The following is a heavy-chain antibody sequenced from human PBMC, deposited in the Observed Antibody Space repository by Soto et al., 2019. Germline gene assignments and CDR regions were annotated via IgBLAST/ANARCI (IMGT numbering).Heavy chain of an antibody. CDR1: GFTFSRFG. CDR3: ARDNYNGDYPSPTDY. J-gene: IGHJ4*02. CDR2: IKQDGSDK. Sequence: VGSLRLSCAASGFTFSRFGMTWVRQAPGKGLECVANIKQDGSDKYYLDSVKGRFTISRDNAKSSLYLQMDGLRAEDTAIYYCARDNYNGDYPSPTDYRGRRALVTVSS. D-gene: IGHD4-17*01. V-gene: IGHV3-7*05.